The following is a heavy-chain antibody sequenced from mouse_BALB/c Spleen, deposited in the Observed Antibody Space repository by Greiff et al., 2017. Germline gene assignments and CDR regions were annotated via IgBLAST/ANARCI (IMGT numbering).Heavy chain of an antibody. CDR3: ARGYYYGSRTY. CDR1: GYSITSDYA. J-gene: IGHJ3*01. CDR2: ISYSGST. Sequence: EVKLLESGPGLVKPSQSLSLTCTVTGYSITSDYAWNWIRQFPGNKLEWMGYISYSGSTSYNPSLKSRISITRDTSKNQFFLQLNSVTTEDTATYYCARGYYYGSRTYWGQGTLVTVSA. V-gene: IGHV3-2*02. D-gene: IGHD1-1*01.